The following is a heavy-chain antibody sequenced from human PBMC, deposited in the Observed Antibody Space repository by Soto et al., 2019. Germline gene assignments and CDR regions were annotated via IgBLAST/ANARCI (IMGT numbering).Heavy chain of an antibody. Sequence: QVQLQESGPGLVKPSGTLSLTCAVSGGSISSSNWWSWVRQPPGKGLEWIGEIYHSGSTNYNPSLKSRVTISVDKSKNQFCLKLSSVTAADTAVYYCARGRYYDSSGYYGGNWFDPWGQGTLVTVSS. V-gene: IGHV4-4*02. CDR1: GGSISSSNW. D-gene: IGHD3-22*01. CDR3: ARGRYYDSSGYYGGNWFDP. J-gene: IGHJ5*02. CDR2: IYHSGST.